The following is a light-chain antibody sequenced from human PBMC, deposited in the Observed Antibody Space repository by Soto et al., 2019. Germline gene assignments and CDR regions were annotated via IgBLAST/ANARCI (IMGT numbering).Light chain of an antibody. Sequence: IVLTQSPGTLSLSPGERATLSCRASQSVSSNYLAWYQQKPGQAPRLLIYGASSRATGIPDRFSGSGSGTDLTLTISRLEPEDFAVYYCQQYASSPRTFGQGTKVEIK. CDR1: QSVSSNY. CDR3: QQYASSPRT. CDR2: GAS. J-gene: IGKJ1*01. V-gene: IGKV3-20*01.